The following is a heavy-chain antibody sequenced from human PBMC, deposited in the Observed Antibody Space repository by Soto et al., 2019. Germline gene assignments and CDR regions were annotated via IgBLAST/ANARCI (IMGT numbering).Heavy chain of an antibody. V-gene: IGHV1-2*02. Sequence: ASVKVSCKASGYTFTGYYMHWVRQAPGQGLEWMGWINPNSGGTNYAQKFQGRVTMTRDTSISTAYMELSRLRSDDTAVYYCARFPSRGITMIVHFDYWGQGTLVTVSS. D-gene: IGHD3-22*01. CDR1: GYTFTGYY. CDR2: INPNSGGT. J-gene: IGHJ4*02. CDR3: ARFPSRGITMIVHFDY.